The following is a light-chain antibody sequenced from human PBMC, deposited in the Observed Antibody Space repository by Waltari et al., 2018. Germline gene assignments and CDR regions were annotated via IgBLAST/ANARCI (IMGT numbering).Light chain of an antibody. CDR1: SSDVEMYNF. CDR3: CSYAGSVV. J-gene: IGLJ2*01. V-gene: IGLV2-23*01. Sequence: QSALTQPASVLGSPGQSITLSRSGLSSDVEMYNFVSWYQQHPGKAPKLMIYEGTKRPYGVSNRFSGSKSGNTASLTISGLQAEDDADYYCCSYAGSVVFGGGTKLTVL. CDR2: EGT.